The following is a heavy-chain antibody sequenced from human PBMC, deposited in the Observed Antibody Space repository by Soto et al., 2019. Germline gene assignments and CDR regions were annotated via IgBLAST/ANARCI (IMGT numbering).Heavy chain of an antibody. CDR3: ARDILSVGPRANDAFDV. Sequence: QVQLVQSGAEVSKPGASVNIFWRASGFTFIYHLINWVLQVPGQSLEWMGWSNPDNGNTKYSQTLQGRVTISRHSSASIVYVEVSDLTSEDTAVFYCARDILSVGPRANDAFDVWGQGTMVTVSS. J-gene: IGHJ3*01. V-gene: IGHV1-3*01. D-gene: IGHD2-8*02. CDR2: SNPDNGNT. CDR1: GFTFIYHL.